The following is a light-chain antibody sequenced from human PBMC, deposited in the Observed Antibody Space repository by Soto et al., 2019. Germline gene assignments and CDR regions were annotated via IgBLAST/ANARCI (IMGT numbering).Light chain of an antibody. Sequence: QSVLTQPASVSGSAGQSITIPCTGTSSDVGAYNYVSWYQHHPGKVPKLLIYEVTNRPSGVSDRFSGSKSGNTASLTISGLQAEDEADYYCSSTRDSSTLFVFGTGTKVTV. CDR2: EVT. J-gene: IGLJ1*01. V-gene: IGLV2-14*01. CDR1: SSDVGAYNY. CDR3: SSTRDSSTLFV.